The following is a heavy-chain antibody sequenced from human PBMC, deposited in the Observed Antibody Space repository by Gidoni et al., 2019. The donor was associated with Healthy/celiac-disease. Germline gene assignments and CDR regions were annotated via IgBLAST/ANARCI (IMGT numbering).Heavy chain of an antibody. CDR3: AKVIAPLTPGGDY. CDR1: GFTFSSYA. V-gene: IGHV3-23*01. Sequence: EVQLLESGRGLVQPGGSLRLSCASSGFTFSSYAISWVRQGPGTGLEWVSAISGSGGRKYNADSVKGRLTISRDNSKNKLYLQMNSLRAEDTAVYYWAKVIAPLTPGGDYWGQGTLVTVSS. D-gene: IGHD3-10*01. CDR2: ISGSGGRK. J-gene: IGHJ4*02.